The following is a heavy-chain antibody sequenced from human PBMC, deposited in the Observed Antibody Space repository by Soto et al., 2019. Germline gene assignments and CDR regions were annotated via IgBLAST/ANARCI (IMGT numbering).Heavy chain of an antibody. CDR3: ATKGGGEYILGS. D-gene: IGHD4-17*01. Sequence: QITLKESGPTLVKPTQTLTLTCTFSGFSLSTNGVGVGWIRQPPGKALEWLALIYWDDSKHYSPSLNSRLTITKDTSRNLVVLTMTDMDPVDTATYYCATKGGGEYILGSWGQGTLVTVSS. J-gene: IGHJ5*02. V-gene: IGHV2-5*02. CDR1: GFSLSTNGVG. CDR2: IYWDDSK.